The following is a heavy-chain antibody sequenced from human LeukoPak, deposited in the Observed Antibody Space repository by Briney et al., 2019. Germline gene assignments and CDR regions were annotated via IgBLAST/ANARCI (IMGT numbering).Heavy chain of an antibody. CDR3: ARLTGYYHWIDY. D-gene: IGHD3-9*01. CDR1: GFSFSMYS. CDR2: ISDNGAVT. J-gene: IGHJ4*02. V-gene: IGHV3-23*01. Sequence: GGSLRLSCAASGFSFSMYSMSWIRQAPGKGLEWVSVISDNGAVTFYGDSVKGRFTISRDNSKNTLYLQMSSLRVEDTAVYYCARLTGYYHWIDYWGQGTLVTVSS.